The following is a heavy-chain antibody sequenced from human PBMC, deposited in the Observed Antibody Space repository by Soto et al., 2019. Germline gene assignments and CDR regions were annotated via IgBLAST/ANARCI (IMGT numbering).Heavy chain of an antibody. D-gene: IGHD2-15*01. V-gene: IGHV3-33*01. CDR2: IWYDGSNK. CDR3: ARDDCSGGSCQGPT. Sequence: PGGSLRLSCAASGFTFSSYGMHWVRQAPGKGLEWVAVIWYDGSNKYYADSVKGRFTISRDNSKNTLYLQTNSLRAEDTAVYYCARDDCSGGSCQGPTWGQGTMVTVSS. CDR1: GFTFSSYG. J-gene: IGHJ3*01.